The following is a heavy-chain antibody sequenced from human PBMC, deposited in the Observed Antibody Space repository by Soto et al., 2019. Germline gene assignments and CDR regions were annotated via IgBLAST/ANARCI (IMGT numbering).Heavy chain of an antibody. CDR3: ARDGELWFGESPQFDY. Sequence: EVQLVESGGGLVQPGGSLRLSCAASGFTFSSYWMSWVRQAPGKGLEWVANIEQDGSEKYYVDSVKGRFTISRDNAKNSLYLQMNSLRAEDTAVYYCARDGELWFGESPQFDYWGQGTLVTVSS. D-gene: IGHD3-10*01. CDR1: GFTFSSYW. J-gene: IGHJ4*02. V-gene: IGHV3-7*01. CDR2: IEQDGSEK.